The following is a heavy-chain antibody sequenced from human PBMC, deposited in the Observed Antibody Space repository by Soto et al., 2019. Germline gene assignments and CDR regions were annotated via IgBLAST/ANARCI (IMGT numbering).Heavy chain of an antibody. V-gene: IGHV1-69*13. CDR2: IIPIFGTA. Sequence: SVKVSCKASGGTFSSYAISWVRQAPGQGLEWMGGIIPIFGTANYAQKFQGRVTITADESTSTAYMELSSLRSEDTAVYYCARTLTQWELLACGYWGQGTLVTVSS. CDR1: GGTFSSYA. D-gene: IGHD1-26*01. CDR3: ARTLTQWELLACGY. J-gene: IGHJ4*02.